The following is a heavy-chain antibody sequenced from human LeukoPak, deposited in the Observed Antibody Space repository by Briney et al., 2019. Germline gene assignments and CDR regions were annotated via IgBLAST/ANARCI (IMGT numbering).Heavy chain of an antibody. D-gene: IGHD1-26*01. CDR3: ARDTLDLSIWVGPNYYYYYMDV. V-gene: IGHV3-7*01. CDR1: GFTFSSYW. J-gene: IGHJ6*03. Sequence: GGSLRLSCAASGFTFSSYWMSWVRQAPGKGLEWVANIKQDGSEKYYVDSVKGRFTISRDNAKNSLYLQMNSLRAEDTAVYYCARDTLDLSIWVGPNYYYYYMDVWGKGTTVTVSS. CDR2: IKQDGSEK.